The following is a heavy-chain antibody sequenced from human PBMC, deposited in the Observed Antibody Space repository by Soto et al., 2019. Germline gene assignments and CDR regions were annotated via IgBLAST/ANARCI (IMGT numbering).Heavy chain of an antibody. V-gene: IGHV1-69*01. D-gene: IGHD2-2*01. J-gene: IGHJ6*02. CDR3: ARSQGSSTSLEIYYYYYYGMDV. CDR2: IIPISGTA. CDR1: GGTFSSYA. Sequence: QVQLVQSGAEVKKPGSSVKVSCKASGGTFSSYAISWVRQAPGQGLEWMGGIIPISGTANYALKFQGRVTITADESTSTVYMELSSLRSEDTAVYFCARSQGSSTSLEIYYYYYYGMDVWSQGTTVTVSS.